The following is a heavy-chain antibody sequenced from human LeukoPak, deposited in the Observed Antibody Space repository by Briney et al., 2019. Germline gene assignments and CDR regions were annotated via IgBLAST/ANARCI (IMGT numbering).Heavy chain of an antibody. CDR1: GFTVSSNY. CDR2: ISSSSSTI. CDR3: ARGFVGSSGYSPFQH. D-gene: IGHD3-22*01. J-gene: IGHJ1*01. V-gene: IGHV3-48*04. Sequence: GGSLRLSWAASGFTVSSNYMSWVRQAPGKGLGWVSYISSSSSTIYYADSVKGRFTISRDNAKNSLYLQMNSLRAEDTAVYYCARGFVGSSGYSPFQHWGQGTLVTVSS.